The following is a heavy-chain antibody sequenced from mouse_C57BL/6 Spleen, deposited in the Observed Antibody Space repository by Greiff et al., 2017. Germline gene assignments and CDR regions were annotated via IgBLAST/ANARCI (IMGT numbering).Heavy chain of an antibody. CDR2: INPNYGTP. Sequence: VQLQQSGPELVKPGASVKISCKASGYSFTDYNMNWVKQSNGKSLEWIGVINPNYGTPSYNQKFKGKATLTVDQSSSTAYMQLNSLASEDSAVYYCARGVYDGYYGWFAYWGQGTLVTVSA. CDR3: ARGVYDGYYGWFAY. J-gene: IGHJ3*01. D-gene: IGHD2-3*01. CDR1: GYSFTDYN. V-gene: IGHV1-39*01.